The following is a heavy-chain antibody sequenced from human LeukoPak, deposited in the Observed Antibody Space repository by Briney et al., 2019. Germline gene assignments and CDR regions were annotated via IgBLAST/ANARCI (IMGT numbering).Heavy chain of an antibody. CDR1: GYTFTSYY. D-gene: IGHD5-12*01. Sequence: ASVKVSCKASGYTFTSYYMHWVRQAPGQGLEWMGIINPSGGSTSYAQKFQGRVTITADKSTSTAYMELSSLRSEDTAVYYCARDRGYSGYDYRPAFDIWGQGTMVTVSS. V-gene: IGHV1-46*01. CDR3: ARDRGYSGYDYRPAFDI. CDR2: INPSGGST. J-gene: IGHJ3*02.